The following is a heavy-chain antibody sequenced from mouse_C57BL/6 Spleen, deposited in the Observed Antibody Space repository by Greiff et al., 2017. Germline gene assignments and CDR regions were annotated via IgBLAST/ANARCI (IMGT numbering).Heavy chain of an antibody. V-gene: IGHV1-54*01. CDR3: ARYHYGYDAGLDY. D-gene: IGHD2-2*01. CDR1: GYAFTNYL. Sequence: QVQLQQSGAELVRPGTSVKVSCKASGYAFTNYLIEWVKQRPGQGLEWIGVINPGSGGTNYNEKFKGKATLTADKSSSTAYMQLSSLTSEDSAVYFCARYHYGYDAGLDYWGQGTTLTVSS. J-gene: IGHJ2*01. CDR2: INPGSGGT.